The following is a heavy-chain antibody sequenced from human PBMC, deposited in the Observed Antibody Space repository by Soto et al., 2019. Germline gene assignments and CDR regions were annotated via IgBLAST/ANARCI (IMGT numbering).Heavy chain of an antibody. D-gene: IGHD6-19*01. CDR1: GASISGYH. CDR3: ARVGWDFDY. V-gene: IGHV4-59*08. CDR2: ISYSGAT. J-gene: IGHJ4*02. Sequence: SETLSLTCTVSGASISGYHWSWIRQFPGKGLECLGYISYSGATNYNPSLKSRVTMSIDTSKNQFSLQLNSVTAADTAVYYCARVGWDFDYWGQGTLVTVSS.